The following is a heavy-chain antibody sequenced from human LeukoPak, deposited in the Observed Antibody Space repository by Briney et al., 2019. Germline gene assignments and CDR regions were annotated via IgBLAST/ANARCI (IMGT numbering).Heavy chain of an antibody. CDR3: ARVKTDWLSDY. J-gene: IGHJ4*02. CDR1: GGSISSSNFY. CDR2: IYYSGST. V-gene: IGHV4-39*01. D-gene: IGHD3-9*01. Sequence: SETLSLTCTVSGGSISSSNFYWGWIRQPPGKGLEWIGNIYYSGSTYYNPSLKSRVTISVDTSKNQFSLKLSSVTAADTAVYYCARVKTDWLSDYWGQGTLVTVSS.